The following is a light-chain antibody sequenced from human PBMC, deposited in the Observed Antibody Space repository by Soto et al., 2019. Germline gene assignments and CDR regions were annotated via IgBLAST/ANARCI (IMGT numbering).Light chain of an antibody. V-gene: IGKV3-20*01. CDR3: QQYGSSPIN. CDR1: QSVSSNY. CDR2: VAS. Sequence: EIVLTQSPGTLSLSPGERATLSCRASQSVSSNYLAWYQQKPGQAPRVLIYVASSRATGIPDRFRGSGSGTDFTLTISRLEPEDFAVYYCQQYGSSPINFGQGTRLEIK. J-gene: IGKJ5*01.